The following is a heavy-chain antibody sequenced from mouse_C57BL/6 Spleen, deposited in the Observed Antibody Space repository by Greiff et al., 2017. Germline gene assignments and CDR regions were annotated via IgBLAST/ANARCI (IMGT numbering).Heavy chain of an antibody. CDR3: ARSPITTVVATDAMDY. CDR1: GYAFSSSW. J-gene: IGHJ4*01. D-gene: IGHD1-1*01. V-gene: IGHV1-82*01. CDR2: IYPGDGDT. Sequence: VQLQESGPELVKPGASVKISCKASGYAFSSSWMNWVKQRPGTGLEWIGRIYPGDGDTNYNGKFKGKATLTADKSSSTAYMQLSSLTSEDSAVYFCARSPITTVVATDAMDYWGQGTSVTVSS.